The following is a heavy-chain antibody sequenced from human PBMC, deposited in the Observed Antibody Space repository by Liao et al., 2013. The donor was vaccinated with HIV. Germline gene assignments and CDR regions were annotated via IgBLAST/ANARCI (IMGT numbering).Heavy chain of an antibody. Sequence: QVQLQESGPGLVKPSQTLSLTCSVSGGSISSGSYYWSWTRLPAGKGLEWIGRIYTSGSTNYNPSLKSRVTISVDTSKNQFSLKLSSVTAADTAVYYCARSNPTTMWAAARWFDPWGQGTLVTVSS. D-gene: IGHD5-24*01. J-gene: IGHJ5*02. CDR1: GGSISSGSYY. V-gene: IGHV4-61*02. CDR2: IYTSGST. CDR3: ARSNPTTMWAAARWFDP.